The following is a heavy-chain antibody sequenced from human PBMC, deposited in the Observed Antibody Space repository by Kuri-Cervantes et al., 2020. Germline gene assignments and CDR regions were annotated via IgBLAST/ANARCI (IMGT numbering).Heavy chain of an antibody. CDR2: INSDGSST. CDR1: GFTFSSYW. D-gene: IGHD2-21*02. V-gene: IGHV3-74*01. J-gene: IGHJ6*02. Sequence: GESLKISCAASGFTFSSYWMHWVRQAPGKGLVWVSRINSDGSSTSYADSVKGRFTISRDNAKNTLYLQMNSLRAEDTAVYYCARAPAYCGGDCYLRVRYYYYGMDVWGQGTTVTVSS. CDR3: ARAPAYCGGDCYLRVRYYYYGMDV.